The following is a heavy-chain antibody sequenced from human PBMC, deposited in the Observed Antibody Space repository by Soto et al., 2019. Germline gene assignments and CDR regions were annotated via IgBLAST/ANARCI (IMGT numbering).Heavy chain of an antibody. V-gene: IGHV3-30*18. CDR3: AKDQVEKAT. Sequence: GGSLRLSCAASGFTFSSYGMHWVRQAPGKGLEWVAVISYDGSNKYYADSVKGRFTISRDNSKNTPYLQMNSLRAEDTAVYYCAKDQVEKATWGQGTLVTVYS. CDR1: GFTFSSYG. CDR2: ISYDGSNK. D-gene: IGHD2-15*01. J-gene: IGHJ5*02.